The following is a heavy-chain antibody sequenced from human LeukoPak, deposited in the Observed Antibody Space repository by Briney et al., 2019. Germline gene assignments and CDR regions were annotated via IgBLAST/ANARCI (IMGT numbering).Heavy chain of an antibody. CDR2: IYSGGST. D-gene: IGHD4-17*01. V-gene: IGHV3-53*01. CDR3: ARESAPTVNDYGMDV. CDR1: GFTVSSNY. Sequence: GGSLRLSCAASGFTVSSNYMSWVRQAPGKGLEWVSVIYSGGSTYYADSVKGRFTISRDNSKNTLYLQMNSLRAEDTAVYYCARESAPTVNDYGMDVWGQGTTVTVSS. J-gene: IGHJ6*02.